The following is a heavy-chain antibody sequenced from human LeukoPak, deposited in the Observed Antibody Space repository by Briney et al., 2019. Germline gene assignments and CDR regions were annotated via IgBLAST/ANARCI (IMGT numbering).Heavy chain of an antibody. CDR1: GFTFSDYY. CDR3: AEDIRLKPDYSNAFDI. D-gene: IGHD4-11*01. J-gene: IGHJ3*02. Sequence: GGSLRLSCAASGFTFSDYYMSWIRQAPGKGLEWVSGISWNSGSIVYADSVKGRFTISRDNAKNSLYLQMNSLRAEDTALYYCAEDIRLKPDYSNAFDIWGQGTMVTVSS. V-gene: IGHV3-9*01. CDR2: ISWNSGSI.